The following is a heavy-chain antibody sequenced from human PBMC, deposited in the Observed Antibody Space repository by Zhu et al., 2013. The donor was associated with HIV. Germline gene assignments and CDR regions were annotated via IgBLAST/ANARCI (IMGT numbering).Heavy chain of an antibody. CDR2: INPSGGST. V-gene: IGHV1-46*01. D-gene: IGHD3-22*01. J-gene: IGHJ3*02. CDR3: ARDRGYYDSSGYWDI. CDR1: GYTFTSYY. Sequence: VQLVQSGAEVKKPGASVKVSCKASGYTFTSYYMHWVRQAPGQGLEWMGIINPSGGSTSYAQKFQGRVTMTRDTSTSTVYMELSSLRSEDTAVYYCARDRGYYDSSGYWDIWGQGTSGHRLF.